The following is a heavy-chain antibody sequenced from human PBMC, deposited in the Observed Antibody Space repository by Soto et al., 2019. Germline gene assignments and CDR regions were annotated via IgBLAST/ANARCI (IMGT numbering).Heavy chain of an antibody. CDR3: ARESYGILTGPPGVWYFEL. Sequence: QVQLQQWGAGPLRPLETLSLTCGVSGGSFSGYYWAWIRQSPGKGLEWIGEINDRGSINYNPSLKRRVSISVDTSKNHYSLNLGSVTAADTAVYYGARESYGILTGPPGVWYFELWGRGTLVTVSS. CDR2: INDRGSI. V-gene: IGHV4-34*01. CDR1: GGSFSGYY. J-gene: IGHJ2*01. D-gene: IGHD3-9*01.